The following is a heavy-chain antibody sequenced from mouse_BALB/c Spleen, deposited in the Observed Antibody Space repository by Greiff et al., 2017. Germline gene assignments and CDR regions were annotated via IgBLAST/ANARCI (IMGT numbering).Heavy chain of an antibody. Sequence: KLVESGGGLVQPGGSRKLSCAASGFTFSSFGMHWVRQAPEKGLEWVAYISSGSSTIYYADTVKGRFTISRDNPKNTLFLQMTSLRSEDTAMYYCARSYGNYGLAWFAYWGQGTLVTVSA. V-gene: IGHV5-17*02. CDR3: ARSYGNYGLAWFAY. J-gene: IGHJ3*01. CDR1: GFTFSSFG. D-gene: IGHD2-1*01. CDR2: ISSGSSTI.